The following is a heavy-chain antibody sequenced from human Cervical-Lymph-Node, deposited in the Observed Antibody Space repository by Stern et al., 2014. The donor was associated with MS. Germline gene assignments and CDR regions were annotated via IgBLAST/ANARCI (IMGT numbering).Heavy chain of an antibody. CDR1: GYTFTGYY. CDR3: ARDLFPEHGSGSDHNDY. V-gene: IGHV1-2*04. CDR2: INPNSGGT. D-gene: IGHD3-10*01. Sequence: QVQLVQSGAEVKKPGASVKVSCKASGYTFTGYYMHWVRQSPGQGLEWMGWINPNSGGTNYAQKFQGWVAMSRDTAISTAYMELSRLRSGDTAVYYCARDLFPEHGSGSDHNDYWGQGTLVTVSS. J-gene: IGHJ4*02.